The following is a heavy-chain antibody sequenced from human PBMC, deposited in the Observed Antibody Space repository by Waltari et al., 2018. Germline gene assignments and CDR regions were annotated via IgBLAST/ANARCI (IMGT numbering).Heavy chain of an antibody. CDR1: GFTFSSYG. Sequence: EVQLVESGGGLVQPGGSLRYYCAASGFTFSSYGMSGGRQAPGRGLEWVANIKQDGSEKYYVDSVKGRFTISRDNAKNSLYLQMNSLRAEDTAVYYCARGFFYANWFDPWGQGTLVTVSS. V-gene: IGHV3-7*01. J-gene: IGHJ5*02. CDR3: ARGFFYANWFDP. CDR2: IKQDGSEK. D-gene: IGHD3-16*01.